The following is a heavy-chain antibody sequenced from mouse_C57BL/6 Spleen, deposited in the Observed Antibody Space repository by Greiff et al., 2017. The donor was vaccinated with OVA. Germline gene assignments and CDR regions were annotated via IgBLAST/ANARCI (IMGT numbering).Heavy chain of an antibody. V-gene: IGHV5-12*01. CDR2: ISNGGGST. Sequence: EVNLVESGGGLVQPGGSLKLSCAASGFTFSDYYMYWVRQTPEKRLEWVAYISNGGGSTYYPDTVKGRFTISRDNAKNTLYLQMSRLKSEDTAMYYCARRYYYGSPSYWYFDVWGTGTTVTVSS. J-gene: IGHJ1*03. CDR1: GFTFSDYY. CDR3: ARRYYYGSPSYWYFDV. D-gene: IGHD1-1*01.